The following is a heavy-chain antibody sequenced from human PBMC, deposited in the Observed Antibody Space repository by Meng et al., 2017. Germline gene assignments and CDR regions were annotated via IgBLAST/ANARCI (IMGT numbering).Heavy chain of an antibody. Sequence: SCAVSGGSISSSNWWSWVRQPPGKGLEWIGEIYHSGSTNYNPSLKSRVTISVDKSKNQFSLKLSSVTAADTAVYYCASGGADCSGGSCYSSWGQGTLVTVSS. D-gene: IGHD2-15*01. V-gene: IGHV4-4*02. CDR3: ASGGADCSGGSCYSS. CDR2: IYHSGST. CDR1: GGSISSSNW. J-gene: IGHJ4*02.